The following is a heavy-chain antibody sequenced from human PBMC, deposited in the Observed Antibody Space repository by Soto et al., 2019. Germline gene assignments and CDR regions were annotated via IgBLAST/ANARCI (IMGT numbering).Heavy chain of an antibody. CDR2: IYYSGST. V-gene: IGHV4-59*08. CDR1: GGSISNYY. J-gene: IGHJ4*02. Sequence: QVQLQESGPGLVKPSETLSLTCTVSGGSISNYYWSWIRQPPGKGLEWVGYIYYSGSTNYNPSLRGRVTMXXDXSXXQFSLKLGSVTPADTAVYYCARQEGLTGYDRSFDYWGQGTLVTVSS. D-gene: IGHD5-12*01. CDR3: ARQEGLTGYDRSFDY.